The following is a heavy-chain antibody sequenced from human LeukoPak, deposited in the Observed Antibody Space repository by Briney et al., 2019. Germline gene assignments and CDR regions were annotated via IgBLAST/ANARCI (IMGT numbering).Heavy chain of an antibody. CDR3: ARDQGFAYDLDAFIV. CDR1: GFSLSDYY. Sequence: GGSLRLSCAASGFSLSDYYMTWIHQAPGKGLEWVSYISGNGRTIYYADSVKGRFTISRDNTKNSLSLQMHSLRAEDTAVYYCARDQGFAYDLDAFIVWGGARMATVCS. V-gene: IGHV3-11*01. J-gene: IGHJ3*01. D-gene: IGHD3-22*01. CDR2: ISGNGRTI.